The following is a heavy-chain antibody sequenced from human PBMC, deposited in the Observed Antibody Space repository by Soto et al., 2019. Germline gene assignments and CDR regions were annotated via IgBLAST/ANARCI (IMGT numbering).Heavy chain of an antibody. CDR2: INAGNGNT. J-gene: IGHJ5*02. CDR3: ARESGGLDP. CDR1: GYTFANYA. V-gene: IGHV1-3*01. Sequence: ASVKVSCKASGYTFANYAMHWVRQAPGQRLEWMGWINAGNGNTKYSQKFQARVTITRDTSASTAYMELGSLRSDDTALYYCARESGGLDPWGQGTLVTVSS. D-gene: IGHD1-26*01.